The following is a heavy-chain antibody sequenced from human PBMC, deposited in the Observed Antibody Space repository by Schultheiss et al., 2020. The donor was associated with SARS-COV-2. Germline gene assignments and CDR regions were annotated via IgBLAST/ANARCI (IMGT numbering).Heavy chain of an antibody. D-gene: IGHD3-10*01. CDR1: GFTFNNYG. V-gene: IGHV3-30*18. Sequence: GESLKISCVVSGFTFNNYGMHWVRQAPGKGLEWVAAISYEGSKKYYADSVQGRFTISRDWSKGTLYLQMNSLRTEDTAMYYCGKRSALLLLGEFKAAIDSWGQGTLVTVSS. J-gene: IGHJ4*02. CDR3: GKRSALLLLGEFKAAIDS. CDR2: ISYEGSKK.